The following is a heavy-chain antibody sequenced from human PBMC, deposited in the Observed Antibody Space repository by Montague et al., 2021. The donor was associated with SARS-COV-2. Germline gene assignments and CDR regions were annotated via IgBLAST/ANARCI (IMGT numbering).Heavy chain of an antibody. D-gene: IGHD1-1*01. J-gene: IGHJ4*02. CDR2: IFYSGGT. CDR1: GDSLTYFY. V-gene: IGHV4-59*01. Sequence: SETLSLTCSVSGDSLTYFYWSWLRQTPGKGLEWIGYIFYSGGTKYNPSLQSRVTFSVDTSRNQFSLNLDSVTAADTGVYYCARGATRSFDHWGQGVLVTVSS. CDR3: ARGATRSFDH.